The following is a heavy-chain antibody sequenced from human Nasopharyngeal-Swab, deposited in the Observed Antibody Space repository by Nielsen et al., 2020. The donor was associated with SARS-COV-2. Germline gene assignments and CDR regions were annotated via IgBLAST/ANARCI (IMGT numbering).Heavy chain of an antibody. J-gene: IGHJ5*02. CDR1: GFTFSGSA. CDR2: IRSKANSYAT. Sequence: GESLKISCAASGFTFSGSAMHWVRQASGKGLEWVGRIRSKANSYATAYAASVKGRFTISRDDSKNTVYLQMNSLKTEDTAVYYCTRHTQYCSGGSCYPRFDPWGQGTLVTVSS. CDR3: TRHTQYCSGGSCYPRFDP. D-gene: IGHD2-15*01. V-gene: IGHV3-73*01.